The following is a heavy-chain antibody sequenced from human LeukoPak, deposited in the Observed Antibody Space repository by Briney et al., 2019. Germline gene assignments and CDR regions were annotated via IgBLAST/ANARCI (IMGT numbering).Heavy chain of an antibody. CDR1: GYTFTSYG. J-gene: IGHJ3*02. Sequence: ASVKVSCKASGYTFTSYGISWVRQAPGQGLEWMGWISLYNGNTNYAQNLQGRVTMTTDTSTSTAYMELSRLRSDDTAVYYCAREFNAFDIWGQGTMVTVSS. CDR2: ISLYNGNT. CDR3: AREFNAFDI. V-gene: IGHV1-18*01.